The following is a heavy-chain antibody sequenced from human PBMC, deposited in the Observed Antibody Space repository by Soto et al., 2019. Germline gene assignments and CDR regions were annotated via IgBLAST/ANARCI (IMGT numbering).Heavy chain of an antibody. CDR1: GGSISSYY. J-gene: IGHJ6*02. D-gene: IGHD3-10*01. CDR2: IYYSGST. Sequence: TLSLTCTVSGGSISSYYWSWIRQPPGKGLEWIGYIYYSGSTNYNPSLKSRVTISVDTSKNQFSLKLSSVTAADTAVYYCARAYGSAYYYYYGMDVWGQGTTVTVSS. CDR3: ARAYGSAYYYYYGMDV. V-gene: IGHV4-59*01.